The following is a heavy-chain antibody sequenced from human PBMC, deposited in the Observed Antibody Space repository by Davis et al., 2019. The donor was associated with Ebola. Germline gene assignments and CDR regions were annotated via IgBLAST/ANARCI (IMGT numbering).Heavy chain of an antibody. D-gene: IGHD1-14*01. CDR2: IRSNGNGGTI. V-gene: IGHV3-49*04. CDR3: TRGRLDHGHVSDF. J-gene: IGHJ3*01. Sequence: PGGSLRLSCTAPGFTFGDYAINWVRQAPGKGREWVGFIRSNGNGGTIEYAASVQSRLTISRDDSKRNAYLQRNSLKTDDTAVYYCTRGRLDHGHVSDFWGQGTMVTVSS. CDR1: GFTFGDYA.